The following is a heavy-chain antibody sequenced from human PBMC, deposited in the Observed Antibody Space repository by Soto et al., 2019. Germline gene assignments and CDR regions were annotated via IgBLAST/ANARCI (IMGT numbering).Heavy chain of an antibody. CDR3: ARSYSSGWPNDY. D-gene: IGHD6-19*01. V-gene: IGHV4-34*01. Sequence: PSETLSLTCAVYGGSFSGYYWSWIRQPPGKGLEWIGEINHSGSTNYNPSLKSRVTISVDTSKNQFSLKLSSVTAADTAVYYCARSYSSGWPNDYWGQGTLVTVSS. CDR1: GGSFSGYY. J-gene: IGHJ4*02. CDR2: INHSGST.